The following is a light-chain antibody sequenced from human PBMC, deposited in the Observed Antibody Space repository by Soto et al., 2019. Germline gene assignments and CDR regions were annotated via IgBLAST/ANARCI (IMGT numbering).Light chain of an antibody. CDR3: GTWDSSLSVVV. CDR2: EDN. Sequence: QSVLTQPPSVSAAPGQKVTISCSGSSSNSGKNYVAWYQHLPGTAPKHLIYEDNKRPSGIPDRFSGSNSGTSTTLGITGLQTGDEADYYCGTWDSSLSVVVFGGGTKVTVL. V-gene: IGLV1-51*02. CDR1: SSNSGKNY. J-gene: IGLJ2*01.